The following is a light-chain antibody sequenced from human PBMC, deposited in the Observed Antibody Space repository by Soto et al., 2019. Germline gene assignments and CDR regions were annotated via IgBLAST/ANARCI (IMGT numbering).Light chain of an antibody. V-gene: IGKV1-5*01. CDR2: DAS. CDR3: QQYNSYALT. Sequence: DLQMIQSPSTLSASVGDRVTITCRASQSISSWLAWYQQKPGKAPKLLIYDASSLESGVPSRFSGSGSGTEFTLTISSLQPDDFATYYCQQYNSYALTFGGGTKVEIK. CDR1: QSISSW. J-gene: IGKJ4*01.